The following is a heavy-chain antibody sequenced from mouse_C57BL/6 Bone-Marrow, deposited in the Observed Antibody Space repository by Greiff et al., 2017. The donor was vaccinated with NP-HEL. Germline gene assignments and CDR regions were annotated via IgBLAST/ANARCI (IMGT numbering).Heavy chain of an antibody. CDR3: ASRHYGYFDF. Sequence: VQLQESGPELVKPGASVKISCKASGYAFSSSWMNWVKQRPGKGLEWIGRIYPGDGDTNYNGKFKGKATLTAAKSSRPAYMQLSSLTSDDSAVYFCASRHYGYFDFWGTGTTVTVSS. D-gene: IGHD1-1*02. CDR1: GYAFSSSW. CDR2: IYPGDGDT. J-gene: IGHJ1*03. V-gene: IGHV1-82*01.